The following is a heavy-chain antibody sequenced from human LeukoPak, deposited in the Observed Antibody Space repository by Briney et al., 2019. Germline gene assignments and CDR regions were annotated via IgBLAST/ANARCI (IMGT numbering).Heavy chain of an antibody. CDR1: GYTFTDYY. D-gene: IGHD6-13*01. Sequence: ASVKVSCKVSGYTFTDYYMHWVQQAPGNGLEWMGLVDPEDGETIYAEKFQGRVAITADTSTDTAYMELRSLRSEDTAVYYCARGTGYSSSWFLNWGQGTLVTVSS. CDR3: ARGTGYSSSWFLN. CDR2: VDPEDGET. J-gene: IGHJ1*01. V-gene: IGHV1-69-2*01.